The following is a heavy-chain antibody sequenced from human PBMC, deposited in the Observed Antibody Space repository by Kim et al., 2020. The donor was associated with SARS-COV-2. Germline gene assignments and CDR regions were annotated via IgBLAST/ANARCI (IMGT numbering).Heavy chain of an antibody. CDR3: ATTWRVQATFDY. D-gene: IGHD1-1*01. J-gene: IGHJ4*02. Sequence: SVKVSCKASGGTFSSYAISWVRQAPGQGLEWMGGIIPIFGTANYAQKFQGRVTITADESTSTAYMELSSLRSEDTAVYYCATTWRVQATFDYWGQGTLVTVSS. CDR1: GGTFSSYA. CDR2: IIPIFGTA. V-gene: IGHV1-69*13.